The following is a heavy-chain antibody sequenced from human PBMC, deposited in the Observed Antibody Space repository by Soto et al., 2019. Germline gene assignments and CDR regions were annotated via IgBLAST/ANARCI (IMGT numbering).Heavy chain of an antibody. CDR1: GGSISSGGYY. CDR3: ARVPGYCSSTSCTKARNWFDP. J-gene: IGHJ5*02. Sequence: PSETLSLTCTVSGGSISSGGYYWSWIRQHPGKGLEWIGCIYYSGSTYYNPSLKSRVTISVDTSKNQFSLKLSSVTAADTAVYYCARVPGYCSSTSCTKARNWFDPWGQGTLVTVSS. V-gene: IGHV4-31*03. CDR2: IYYSGST. D-gene: IGHD2-2*01.